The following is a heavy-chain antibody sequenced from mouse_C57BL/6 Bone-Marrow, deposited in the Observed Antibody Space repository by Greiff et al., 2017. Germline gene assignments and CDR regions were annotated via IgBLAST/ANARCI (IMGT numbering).Heavy chain of an antibody. CDR1: GYTFTSYW. CDR3: AKGGFTTVVEGFAY. J-gene: IGHJ3*01. CDR2: IYPGSGST. D-gene: IGHD1-1*01. Sequence: QVQLQQPGAELVKPGASVKMSCKASGYTFTSYWITWVKQRPGQGLEWIGDIYPGSGSTNYNEKFKSKATLTVDTSSSTAYMQLSSLTSEDSAVYYCAKGGFTTVVEGFAYWGQGTLVTVSA. V-gene: IGHV1-55*01.